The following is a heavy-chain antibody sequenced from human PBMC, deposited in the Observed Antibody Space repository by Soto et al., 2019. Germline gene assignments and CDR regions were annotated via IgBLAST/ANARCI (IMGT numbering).Heavy chain of an antibody. Sequence: QEQLVESGGGVVQPGRSLRLSCAASGFTFSTYGMHWVRQAPGKGLEWVAVIWYDGSNKYYADAVKGRFTISRDNSKRTLYLQMNSLRVEDTAVYYCARDVVGATPYWLFDLWCRGTLVTVSS. CDR1: GFTFSTYG. D-gene: IGHD1-26*01. CDR2: IWYDGSNK. V-gene: IGHV3-33*01. CDR3: ARDVVGATPYWLFDL. J-gene: IGHJ2*01.